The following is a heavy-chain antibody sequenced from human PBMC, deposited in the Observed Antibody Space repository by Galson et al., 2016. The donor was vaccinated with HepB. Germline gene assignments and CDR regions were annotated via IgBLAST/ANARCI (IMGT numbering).Heavy chain of an antibody. CDR3: ASYRYQVHWYFDL. CDR2: VFQSGST. D-gene: IGHD5-18*01. V-gene: IGHV4-4*02. Sequence: SETLSLTCAVSGGSISTDDWWTWVRLPPGKGLEWIGEVFQSGSTNYNPSLKSRVTISLDKSMNLFSLTLTSVTAADTAVYYCASYRYQVHWYFDLWGRGTPVTVSS. CDR1: GGSISTDDW. J-gene: IGHJ2*01.